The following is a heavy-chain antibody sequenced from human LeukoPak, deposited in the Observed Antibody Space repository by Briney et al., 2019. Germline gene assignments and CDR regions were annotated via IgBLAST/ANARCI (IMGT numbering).Heavy chain of an antibody. D-gene: IGHD3-10*01. V-gene: IGHV4-59*01. CDR3: ARVGGLTPINHAAFDI. CDR1: GGSLKSYY. CDR2: IYHSGST. J-gene: IGHJ3*02. Sequence: PSETLSLTCSVSGGSLKSYYWNWIRQPPGKGLEWIGYIYHSGSTNYNPSFRSRVTISLDRSKSYFSLTLTSVTPADTAIYYCARVGGLTPINHAAFDIWGHGPMVTVSS.